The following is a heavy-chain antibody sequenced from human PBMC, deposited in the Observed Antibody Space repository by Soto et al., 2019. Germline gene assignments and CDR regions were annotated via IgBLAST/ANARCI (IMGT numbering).Heavy chain of an antibody. V-gene: IGHV3-74*01. J-gene: IGHJ6*04. CDR2: INSDGSST. CDR3: ARYPPFGSGGNPYDYYVMDF. Sequence: PVGSLRLSCAASGFTFSSYCMHWVRQATGKGLVWVSRINSDGSSTSYADFVKGRFTISRDNAKNTLYLQMNSLRAEDTAVYYFARYPPFGSGGNPYDYYVMDFWVKGTTVTVSS. CDR1: GFTFSSYC. D-gene: IGHD3-3*01.